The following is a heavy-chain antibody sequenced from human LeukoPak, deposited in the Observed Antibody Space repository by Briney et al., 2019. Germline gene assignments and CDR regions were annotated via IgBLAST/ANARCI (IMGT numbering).Heavy chain of an antibody. J-gene: IGHJ6*02. CDR2: INHSGST. D-gene: IGHD2-2*01. CDR1: GGSFSGYY. V-gene: IGHV4-34*01. Sequence: SSETLSLTCAVYGGSFSGYYWSWIRQPPGKGLEWIGEINHSGSTNYNPSLKSRVTISVDTSKNQFSLKLSSVTAADTAVYYCARFPGVVVPAAKAYYYYGMDVWGQGTTVTVSS. CDR3: ARFPGVVVPAAKAYYYYGMDV.